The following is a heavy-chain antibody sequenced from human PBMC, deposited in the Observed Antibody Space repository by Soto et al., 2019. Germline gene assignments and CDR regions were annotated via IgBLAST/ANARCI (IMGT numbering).Heavy chain of an antibody. CDR1: GGSISSYY. J-gene: IGHJ5*02. D-gene: IGHD1-26*01. CDR3: ARSVGPRGGWFDP. Sequence: KSSETLSLTCTVSGGSISSYYWSWIRQPPGEGLEWLGYIYYSGSTYYNPSLKSRVTVSLDTSKNQFSLKLSSVTAADTAVYYCARSVGPRGGWFDPWGQGTLVTVSS. V-gene: IGHV4-59*01. CDR2: IYYSGST.